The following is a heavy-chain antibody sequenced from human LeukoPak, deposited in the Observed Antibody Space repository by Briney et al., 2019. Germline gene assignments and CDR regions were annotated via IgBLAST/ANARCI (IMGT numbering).Heavy chain of an antibody. CDR3: ARDSNFVLLWFGEATEPYFDP. J-gene: IGHJ5*02. V-gene: IGHV4-38-2*02. D-gene: IGHD3-10*01. CDR2: IYHSGST. CDR1: GYSISSGYY. Sequence: SETLSLTCTVSGYSISSGYYWGWIRQPPGKGLEWIGSIYHSGSTYYNPSLKSRVTISVDTSKNQFSLKLSSVTAADTAVYYCARDSNFVLLWFGEATEPYFDPWGQGTLVTVSS.